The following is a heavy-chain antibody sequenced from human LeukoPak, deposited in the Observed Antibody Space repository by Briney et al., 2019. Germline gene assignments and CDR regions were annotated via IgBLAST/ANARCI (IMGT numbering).Heavy chain of an antibody. Sequence: PSETLSLTCTVSGGSISSYYWSWIRQPPGKGLEWIGYIYYSGSTNYNPSLKSRVTISVDTSKNQFSLELSSVTAADTAVYYCARAYGTTVAYYFDYWGQGTLVTVSS. CDR2: IYYSGST. J-gene: IGHJ4*02. D-gene: IGHD4-23*01. CDR3: ARAYGTTVAYYFDY. V-gene: IGHV4-59*08. CDR1: GGSISSYY.